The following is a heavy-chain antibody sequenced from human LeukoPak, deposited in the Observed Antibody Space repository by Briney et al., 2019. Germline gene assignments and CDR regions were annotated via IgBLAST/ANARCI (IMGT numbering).Heavy chain of an antibody. CDR1: GGTFSSYA. V-gene: IGHV1-69*01. CDR2: IIPIFGTA. Sequence: SVKVSCKASGGTFSSYAISWVRQAPGQGLEWMGGIIPIFGTANYAQKFQGRVTITADESTSTAYMELSSLRSEDTAVYYCARERERLGDYDPEYFQHWGQGTLVTVSS. CDR3: ARERERLGDYDPEYFQH. D-gene: IGHD4-17*01. J-gene: IGHJ1*01.